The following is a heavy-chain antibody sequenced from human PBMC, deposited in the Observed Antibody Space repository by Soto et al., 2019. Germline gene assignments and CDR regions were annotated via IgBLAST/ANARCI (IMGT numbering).Heavy chain of an antibody. D-gene: IGHD3-10*01. CDR3: ARESAGSGKNNWFDP. J-gene: IGHJ5*02. Sequence: SETLSLTCSVSRGSISSYYWSWVRQPPGKGLEWIGFIHRTGSTKYNPSLESRATISVDTSQNQLSLRLSSVTAADTAVYYCARESAGSGKNNWFDPWGHGILVTVSS. CDR2: IHRTGST. CDR1: RGSISSYY. V-gene: IGHV4-59*01.